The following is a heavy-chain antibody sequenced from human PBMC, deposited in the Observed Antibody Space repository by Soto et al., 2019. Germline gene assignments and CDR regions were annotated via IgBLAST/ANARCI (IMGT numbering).Heavy chain of an antibody. CDR3: ARDIGFDYVN. CDR1: GFNVMSYW. CDR2: VKEDGSEL. J-gene: IGHJ4*02. D-gene: IGHD3-16*01. V-gene: IGHV3-7*01. Sequence: VGSLRLSCAVSGFNVMSYWMSWVRQAPGKGLEWVASVKEDGSELYYLHSVRGRFSISRDSAGNALHLTMNYLSAEDTGVYFCARDIGFDYVNWGQGIPVTVSS.